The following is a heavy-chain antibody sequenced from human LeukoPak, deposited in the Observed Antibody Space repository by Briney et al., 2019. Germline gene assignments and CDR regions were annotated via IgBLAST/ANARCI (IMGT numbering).Heavy chain of an antibody. CDR2: INPNSGGT. J-gene: IGHJ4*02. Sequence: GESLKISCKASGYTFTGYYMHWVRQAPGQGLEWMGWINPNSGGTNYAQKFQGRVTMTRDTSISTAYMELSRLRSDDTAVYYCAGSSGYSSSWYFDYWGQGTLVTVSS. CDR3: AGSSGYSSSWYFDY. V-gene: IGHV1-2*02. D-gene: IGHD6-13*01. CDR1: GYTFTGYY.